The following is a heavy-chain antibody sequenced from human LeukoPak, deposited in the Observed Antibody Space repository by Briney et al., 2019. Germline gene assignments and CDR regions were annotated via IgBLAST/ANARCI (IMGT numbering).Heavy chain of an antibody. V-gene: IGHV3-21*01. CDR1: GFTFSSYS. D-gene: IGHD5-18*01. CDR3: ARRATTERGHSYGLDY. J-gene: IGHJ4*02. CDR2: ISSSSSYI. Sequence: GGSLRLSCAASGFTFSSYSMNWVRQAPGKGLEWVSSISSSSSYIYYADSVKGRFTISRDNAKNSLSLQMNSLRAEDTAMYYCARRATTERGHSYGLDYWGQGTLVTVSS.